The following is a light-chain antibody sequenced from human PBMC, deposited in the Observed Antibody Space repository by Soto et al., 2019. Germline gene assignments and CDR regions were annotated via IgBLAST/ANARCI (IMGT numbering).Light chain of an antibody. Sequence: DVVMTQSPLSLPVTLGQPASISCRSSESLLYSNGNTYLNWFQQRPGQSPRRLIYKVSNRDSGVPDRFSGSESGTDFTLKISRVEAEDVGVYYCMQGTHWPPAFGQGTKVEIK. V-gene: IGKV2-30*01. CDR1: ESLLYSNGNTY. CDR2: KVS. CDR3: MQGTHWPPA. J-gene: IGKJ1*01.